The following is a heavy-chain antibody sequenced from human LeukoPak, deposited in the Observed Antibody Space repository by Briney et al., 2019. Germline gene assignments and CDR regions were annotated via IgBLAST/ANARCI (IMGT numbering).Heavy chain of an antibody. D-gene: IGHD3-16*02. CDR3: ARAGWYDYVWGSYRYPTYFDY. CDR2: IYHSGST. J-gene: IGHJ4*02. Sequence: SQTLSLTCAVSGVSISSGGYSWSWIRQPPGKGLEWIGYIYHSGSTYYNPSLKSRVTISVDRSKNQFSLKLSSVTAADTAVYYCARAGWYDYVWGSYRYPTYFDYWGQGTLVTVSS. V-gene: IGHV4-30-2*01. CDR1: GVSISSGGYS.